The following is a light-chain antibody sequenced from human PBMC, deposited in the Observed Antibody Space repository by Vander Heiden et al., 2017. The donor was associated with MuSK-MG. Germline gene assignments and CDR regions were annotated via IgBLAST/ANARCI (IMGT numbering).Light chain of an antibody. Sequence: EIVLTQSPATLSLSPGERANLSCRASQSVSSYLAWYQQKPGQAPRPLIYDSSNRATGIPARFSVSGSGTDFTLTISSLEPEDFAVYYCQQRSNWPPTFGGGTKVEIK. CDR3: QQRSNWPPT. J-gene: IGKJ4*01. CDR2: DSS. V-gene: IGKV3-11*01. CDR1: QSVSSY.